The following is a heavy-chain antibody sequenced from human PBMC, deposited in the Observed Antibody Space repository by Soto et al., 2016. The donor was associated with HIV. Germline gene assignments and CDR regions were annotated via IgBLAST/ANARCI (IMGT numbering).Heavy chain of an antibody. CDR1: GFVVSGNY. CDR2: IYTGDTT. V-gene: IGHV3-66*01. Sequence: EVQLVESGGGLVQPGGSLRLSCAASGFVVSGNYMGWVRQSPVKGLEWVSLIYTGDTTYYADSVKGRFTISRDYSKNTLDLQMNSLRAGDTAVYYCARVLGVTIDYWGQGTLVTVSS. J-gene: IGHJ4*02. D-gene: IGHD3-16*01. CDR3: ARVLGVTIDY.